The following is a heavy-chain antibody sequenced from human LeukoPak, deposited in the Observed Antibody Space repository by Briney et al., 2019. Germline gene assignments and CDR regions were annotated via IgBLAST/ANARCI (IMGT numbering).Heavy chain of an antibody. V-gene: IGHV4-30-4*01. CDR2: VYHTGSA. CDR1: GDSVNSGDSY. Sequence: SQTLSLTCTVSGDSVNSGDSYWSWFRQPPGKGLDWIGSVYHTGSAHYNAALKSRIVISIDTSRNQFSLRLDSLTAADTAIYYCARDTVFRIDPWGQGTLVIVSS. J-gene: IGHJ5*02. CDR3: ARDTVFRIDP. D-gene: IGHD3-16*01.